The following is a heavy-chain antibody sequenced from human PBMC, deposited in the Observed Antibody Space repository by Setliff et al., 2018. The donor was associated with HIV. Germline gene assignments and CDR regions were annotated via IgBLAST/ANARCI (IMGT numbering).Heavy chain of an antibody. D-gene: IGHD1-7*01. V-gene: IGHV4-59*11. Sequence: SETLSLTCSISGATIHYHFWSWIRQPPGKGLEWIGYVDYSGDSEYNPSLQSRATISRDPSKSQVSLTLNSATAADTAVYYCTRGPGGTVPKPLEAFDVWGRGAVVTVSS. CDR3: TRGPGGTVPKPLEAFDV. CDR2: VDYSGDS. CDR1: GATIHYHF. J-gene: IGHJ3*01.